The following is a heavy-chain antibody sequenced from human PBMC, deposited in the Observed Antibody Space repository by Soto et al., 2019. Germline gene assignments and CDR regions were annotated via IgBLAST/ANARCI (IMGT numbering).Heavy chain of an antibody. CDR2: ISDNGSNK. J-gene: IGHJ4*02. CDR1: GFTFSTYG. V-gene: IGHV3-30*18. CDR3: AKDLGRYYDSSGYYVFDY. D-gene: IGHD3-22*01. Sequence: VQLMESGGGVVQPGRSLRLSCAASGFTFSTYGMHWVRQAPGKGLEWVAGISDNGSNKYYADSVKGRFTISRDNSKNTLYLQMNSLRAEDTAVYYCAKDLGRYYDSSGYYVFDYWGQGTLVTVSS.